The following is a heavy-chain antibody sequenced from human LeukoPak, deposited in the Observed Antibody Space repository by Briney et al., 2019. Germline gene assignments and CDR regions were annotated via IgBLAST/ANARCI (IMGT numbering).Heavy chain of an antibody. J-gene: IGHJ4*02. CDR1: GFTFSSYA. CDR3: ANAGDDGAVGDY. Sequence: GGSLRLSCAASGFTFSSYAMSWVRQAPGKGLEWVSAISGSGGSTYYADSVKGRFTISRDNSKNTLYLQMNSLRAEATAVYYCANAGDDGAVGDYWGQGTLVTVSS. CDR2: ISGSGGST. V-gene: IGHV3-23*01. D-gene: IGHD1-1*01.